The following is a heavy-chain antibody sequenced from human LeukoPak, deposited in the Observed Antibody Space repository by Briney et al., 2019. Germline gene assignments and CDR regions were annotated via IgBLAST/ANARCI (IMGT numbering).Heavy chain of an antibody. Sequence: ASVKLSCKASGYTFTGYYMHWVRQAPGQGLEWVGWINPNSGGTNYAQQFQVRVTMTRDTSISTAYLELSRLRSDDPAVNYWARSEGIAVSGTPVYWRGGTLV. D-gene: IGHD6-19*01. CDR3: ARSEGIAVSGTPVY. CDR1: GYTFTGYY. V-gene: IGHV1-2*02. CDR2: INPNSGGT. J-gene: IGHJ4*02.